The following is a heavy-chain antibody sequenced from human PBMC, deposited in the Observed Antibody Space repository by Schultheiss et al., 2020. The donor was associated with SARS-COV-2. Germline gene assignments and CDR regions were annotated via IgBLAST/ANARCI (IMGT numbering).Heavy chain of an antibody. J-gene: IGHJ5*02. CDR3: ARVVVVAHAPWFDP. Sequence: SETLSLTCTVSGGSISSYYWSWIRQPPGKGLEWIGYIYYSGTTVYNPSLKSRVTISVDTSKNQFSLKLSSVTAADTAVYYCARVVVVAHAPWFDPWGQGTLVTVSS. V-gene: IGHV4-59*08. CDR2: IYYSGTT. D-gene: IGHD2-15*01. CDR1: GGSISSYY.